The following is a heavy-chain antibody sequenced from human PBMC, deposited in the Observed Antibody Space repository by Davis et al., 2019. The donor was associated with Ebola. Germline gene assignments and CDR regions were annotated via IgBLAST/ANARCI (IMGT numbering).Heavy chain of an antibody. CDR2: ISSSSSYI. CDR3: ARDLRVSGWYYFDY. CDR1: GFTFSSYS. Sequence: GGSLRLSCAASGFTFSSYSMNWVRQAPGKGLEWVSSISSSSSYIYYADSVKGRFTISRDNAKNSLYLQMNSLRAEDTAVYYCARDLRVSGWYYFDYWGQGTLVTVSS. D-gene: IGHD6-19*01. V-gene: IGHV3-21*04. J-gene: IGHJ4*02.